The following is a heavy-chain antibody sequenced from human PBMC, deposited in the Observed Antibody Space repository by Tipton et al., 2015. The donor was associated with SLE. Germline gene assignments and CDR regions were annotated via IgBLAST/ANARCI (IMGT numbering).Heavy chain of an antibody. J-gene: IGHJ3*02. Sequence: SLRLSCAASGFTFSSYWMSWVRQAPGKGLEWVANIKQDGSEKYYADSVKGRFTISRDNSKNTLYLQMNSLRVEDTAVYHCGRPWGFSSGWQGSAFDIWGQGTMVTVSS. CDR1: GFTFSSYW. CDR2: IKQDGSEK. V-gene: IGHV3-7*01. D-gene: IGHD6-19*01. CDR3: GRPWGFSSGWQGSAFDI.